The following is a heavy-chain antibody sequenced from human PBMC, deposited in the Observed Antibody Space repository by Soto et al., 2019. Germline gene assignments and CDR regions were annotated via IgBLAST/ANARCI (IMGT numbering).Heavy chain of an antibody. V-gene: IGHV3-21*01. CDR3: GRGKVVVIAPPFYS. CDR1: GFTFSSYS. Sequence: EVQLVESGGGLVKPGGSLRLSCAASGFTFSSYSMNWVRQAPGKGLEWVSSISSSSSYIYYADSVKGRFNISRDNAKDSLYLQMNSLSAEATAVYYCGRGKVVVIAPPFYSWGQGTLVIVS. CDR2: ISSSSSYI. D-gene: IGHD3-22*01. J-gene: IGHJ4*02.